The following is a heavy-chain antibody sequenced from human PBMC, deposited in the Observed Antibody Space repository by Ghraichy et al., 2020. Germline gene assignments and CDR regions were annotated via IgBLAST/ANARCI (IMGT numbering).Heavy chain of an antibody. Sequence: GESLNISCAASGFTFSSYAMSWVRQAPGKGLEWVSAISGSGGSTYYADSVKGRFTISRDNSKNTLYLQMNSLRAEDTAVYYCAKGRYSSSWYFDYWGQGTLVTVSS. D-gene: IGHD6-13*01. V-gene: IGHV3-23*01. CDR2: ISGSGGST. CDR3: AKGRYSSSWYFDY. J-gene: IGHJ4*02. CDR1: GFTFSSYA.